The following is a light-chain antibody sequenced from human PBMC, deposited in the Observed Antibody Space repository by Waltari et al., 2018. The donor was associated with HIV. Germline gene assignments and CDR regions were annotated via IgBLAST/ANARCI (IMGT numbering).Light chain of an antibody. Sequence: QSALTQPPSASGSPGHSVTISCTGTSSDVGAYNYVSWYQQHPGKAPKLIIYEVTKRPSGVPGRFSAAKPGNTASLTVAGRQTDDEADYYCSSYAGSNTLIFGGGTNLIVL. J-gene: IGLJ2*01. CDR2: EVT. CDR3: SSYAGSNTLI. CDR1: SSDVGAYNY. V-gene: IGLV2-8*01.